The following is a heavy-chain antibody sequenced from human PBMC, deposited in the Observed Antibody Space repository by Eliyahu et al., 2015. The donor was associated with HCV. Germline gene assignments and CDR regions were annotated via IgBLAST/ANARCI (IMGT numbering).Heavy chain of an antibody. J-gene: IGHJ4*02. CDR3: AKAVLPWVYDSGKAYCFDY. CDR2: IRGSGGTT. V-gene: IGHV3-23*01. CDR1: GFTFSSYA. Sequence: EVQLLESGGGLVQPGGSLRXSCAASGFTFSSYAMXWVRQAPGKGLEWVSSIRGSGGTTXYADSVKGRFTISRDNSKKTIYLQMNSLRAEDTAVYYCAKAVLPWVYDSGKAYCFDYWGQGTLLTVSS. D-gene: IGHD3-10*01.